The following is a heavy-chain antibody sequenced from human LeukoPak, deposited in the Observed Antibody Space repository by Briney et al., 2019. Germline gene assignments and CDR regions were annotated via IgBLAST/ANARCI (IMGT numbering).Heavy chain of an antibody. D-gene: IGHD3-22*01. CDR2: INHSGST. V-gene: IGHV4-34*09. CDR1: GGSFSGYY. J-gene: IGHJ2*01. CDR3: ARGVDSSGYYYDWYFDL. Sequence: SETLSLTCAVYGGSFSGYYWSWIRQPPGKGLEWIGEINHSGSTNYNPSLKSRVTISVDTSKNQFSLKLSSVTAADTAVYYCARGVDSSGYYYDWYFDLWGRGTLVTVSS.